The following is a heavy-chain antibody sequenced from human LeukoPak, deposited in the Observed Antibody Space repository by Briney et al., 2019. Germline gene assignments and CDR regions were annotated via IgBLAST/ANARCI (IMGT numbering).Heavy chain of an antibody. CDR1: GFTFSTYY. V-gene: IGHV4-59*01. Sequence: GSLRLSCAASGFTFSTYYMSWLRQPPGKGLEWIGYIYYSGSTNYNPSLKSRVTISVDTSKNQFSLKLSSVTAADTAVYYCARIGYYYDSPVRHWGQGTLVTVSS. CDR2: IYYSGST. J-gene: IGHJ1*01. CDR3: ARIGYYYDSPVRH. D-gene: IGHD3-22*01.